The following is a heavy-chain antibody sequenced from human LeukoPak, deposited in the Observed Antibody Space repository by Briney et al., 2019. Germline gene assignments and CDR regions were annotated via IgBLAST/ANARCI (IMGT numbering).Heavy chain of an antibody. CDR2: IYNSGST. V-gene: IGHV4-59*08. Sequence: SETLSLTCTVSGGSISSYYWSWIRQPPGKGLECIGYIYNSGSTNSNPSLKSRVSISVDTSKNQFSLKLSSVSAADTAVYYCARSAIDAFDIWGQGTMVTVSS. CDR3: ARSAIDAFDI. D-gene: IGHD6-25*01. J-gene: IGHJ3*02. CDR1: GGSISSYY.